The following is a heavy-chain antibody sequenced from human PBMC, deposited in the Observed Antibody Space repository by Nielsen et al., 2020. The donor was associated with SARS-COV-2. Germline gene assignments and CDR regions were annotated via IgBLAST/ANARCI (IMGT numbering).Heavy chain of an antibody. J-gene: IGHJ6*02. Sequence: SETLSLTCTVSGGSISSGGYYWSWIRHHPGKGLEWIGYIYFSGRTCYNPSLKSRVTTSVDTSKNQFSLSLRSVTAADTAVYYCARESSGYDHYNYGMDVRGQGTTVTVSS. D-gene: IGHD5-12*01. CDR1: GGSISSGGYY. V-gene: IGHV4-31*03. CDR3: ARESSGYDHYNYGMDV. CDR2: IYFSGRT.